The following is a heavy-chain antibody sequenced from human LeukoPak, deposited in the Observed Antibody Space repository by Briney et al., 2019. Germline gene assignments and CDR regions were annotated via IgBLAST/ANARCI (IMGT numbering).Heavy chain of an antibody. Sequence: GGSLRLSCAASGFTFSNYGMNWVRQAPGKGLEWVSAISGSAGSTYYADSVKGRFTISRDNSNNTLYLQMNSLRGEDTAVYYCAKDPNNYGGNSDYFDYWGQGTLVTVSS. J-gene: IGHJ4*02. D-gene: IGHD4-23*01. CDR1: GFTFSNYG. CDR2: ISGSAGST. CDR3: AKDPNNYGGNSDYFDY. V-gene: IGHV3-23*01.